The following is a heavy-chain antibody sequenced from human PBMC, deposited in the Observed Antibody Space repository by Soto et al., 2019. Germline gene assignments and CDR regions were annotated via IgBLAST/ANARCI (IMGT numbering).Heavy chain of an antibody. J-gene: IGHJ6*02. V-gene: IGHV1-8*01. CDR3: AKDLFDSTGSRYYYAMDV. CDR1: GYTFTSYD. CDR2: MNPNSGNT. Sequence: ASVKVSCKASGYTFTSYDINWVRQATGQGLEWMGWMNPNSGNTGYAQKFQGRVTMTRNTSISTAYMELSSLRSEDTAVYYCAKDLFDSTGSRYYYAMDVWGQGTTVTVSS. D-gene: IGHD3-22*01.